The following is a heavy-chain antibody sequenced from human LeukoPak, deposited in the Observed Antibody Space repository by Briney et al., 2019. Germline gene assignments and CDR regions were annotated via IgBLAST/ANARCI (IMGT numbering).Heavy chain of an antibody. D-gene: IGHD5-12*01. V-gene: IGHV3-7*01. Sequence: GGSLRLSCAASGFTFNRYWMSWVRQAPGKELQWVANIKQDGSAKYYVDSVKGRFTISRDNAKNSLYLQMNSLRAEDTAVYYCARVEASGYDYGAFDYWGQGTLVTVTS. CDR3: ARVEASGYDYGAFDY. J-gene: IGHJ4*02. CDR2: IKQDGSAK. CDR1: GFTFNRYW.